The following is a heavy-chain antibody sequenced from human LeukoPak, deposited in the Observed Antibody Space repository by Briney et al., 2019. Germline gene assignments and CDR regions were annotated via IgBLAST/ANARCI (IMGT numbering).Heavy chain of an antibody. CDR1: GGSISSGGYS. D-gene: IGHD6-13*01. Sequence: PSETLSLTCAVSGGSISSGGYSWSWIRQPAGKGLEWIGRIYTSGSTNYNPSLKSRVTMSVDTSKNQFSLKLSSVTAADTAVYYCARGDPTQLDYWGQGTLVTVSS. V-gene: IGHV4-61*02. CDR3: ARGDPTQLDY. J-gene: IGHJ4*02. CDR2: IYTSGST.